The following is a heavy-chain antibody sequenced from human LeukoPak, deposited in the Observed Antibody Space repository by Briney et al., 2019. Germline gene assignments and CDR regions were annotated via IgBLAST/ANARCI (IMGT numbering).Heavy chain of an antibody. CDR2: IYYSGST. J-gene: IGHJ4*02. D-gene: IGHD3-10*01. CDR3: ARDANEYYYGSGSYVDY. Sequence: SETLSLTCTVSGGSISSSSYYWGWIRQPPGKGLEWIGSIYYSGSTYYNPSLKSRVTISVDTSKNQFSLKLSSVSAADTAVYYCARDANEYYYGSGSYVDYWGQGTLVTVSS. CDR1: GGSISSSSYY. V-gene: IGHV4-39*07.